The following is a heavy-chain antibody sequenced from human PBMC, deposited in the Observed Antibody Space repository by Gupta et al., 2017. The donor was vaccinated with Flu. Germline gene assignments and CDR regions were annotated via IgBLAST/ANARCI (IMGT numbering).Heavy chain of an antibody. Sequence: FRTYHRNWVRQAPGKGLEWVSYISSSGITIFYADSVKGQFTSSRDNAKNSLCLQMNSLRAEDAAVYYCTRVGRDGYNSLDYWGQGTLVTVSS. CDR2: ISSSGITI. V-gene: IGHV3-48*03. D-gene: IGHD5-12*01. J-gene: IGHJ4*02. CDR3: TRVGRDGYNSLDY. CDR1: FRTYH.